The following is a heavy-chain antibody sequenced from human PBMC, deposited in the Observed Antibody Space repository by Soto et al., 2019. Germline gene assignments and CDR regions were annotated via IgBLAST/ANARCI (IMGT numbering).Heavy chain of an antibody. V-gene: IGHV3-21*01. CDR3: ARDGDTGYDFWSGYYPNYYYYVMDV. J-gene: IGHJ6*02. D-gene: IGHD3-3*01. CDR1: GFTFSSYS. CDR2: ISSSSSYI. Sequence: LRLSFAASGFTFSSYSMNWVRQAPGKGLEWVSSISSSSSYIYYADSVKGRFTISRDNAKNSLYLQMNSLRAEDTAVYYCARDGDTGYDFWSGYYPNYYYYVMDVSGPGTTVPVSS.